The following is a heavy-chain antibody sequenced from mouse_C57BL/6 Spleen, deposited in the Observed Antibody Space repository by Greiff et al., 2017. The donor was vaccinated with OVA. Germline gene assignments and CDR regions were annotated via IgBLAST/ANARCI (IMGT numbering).Heavy chain of an antibody. D-gene: IGHD4-1*02. Sequence: QVQLKQPGAELVKPGASVKVSCKASGYTFTSYWMHWVKQRPGQGLEWIGRIHPSDSDTNYNQKFKGKATLTVDKSSSTAYMQLSSLTSEDSAVYYCEIPTGMGYYFDYWGQGTTLTVSS. CDR1: GYTFTSYW. CDR2: IHPSDSDT. V-gene: IGHV1-74*01. J-gene: IGHJ2*01. CDR3: EIPTGMGYYFDY.